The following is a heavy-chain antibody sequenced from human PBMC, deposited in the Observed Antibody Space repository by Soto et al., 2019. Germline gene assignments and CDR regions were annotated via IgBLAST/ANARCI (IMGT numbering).Heavy chain of an antibody. Sequence: QVRLVQSGPEVRKPGFSVKVSCKASGASFTTSAISWVRQAPGQGLKWMGGIVPIFGPEKYAPKFQGRVTISADESTNTFYMELGSLRSEDTAVYYCARGLEYSTGWHYFDYWGQGTLVTVSS. D-gene: IGHD6-19*01. CDR2: IVPIFGPE. CDR3: ARGLEYSTGWHYFDY. V-gene: IGHV1-69*01. CDR1: GASFTTSA. J-gene: IGHJ4*02.